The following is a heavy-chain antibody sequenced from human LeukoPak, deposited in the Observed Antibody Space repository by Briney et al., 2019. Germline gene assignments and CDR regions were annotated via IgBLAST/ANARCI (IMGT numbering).Heavy chain of an antibody. Sequence: GGSLRLSCAASGFTFSSYAMHWVRQAPGNGLEWVAVISYDGSNKYYADSVKGRFTISRDNSKNTLYLQMNSLRAEDTAVYYCAKSIFRVTPFDYWGQGTLVTVSS. CDR1: GFTFSSYA. J-gene: IGHJ4*02. CDR2: ISYDGSNK. D-gene: IGHD3-3*02. V-gene: IGHV3-30-3*02. CDR3: AKSIFRVTPFDY.